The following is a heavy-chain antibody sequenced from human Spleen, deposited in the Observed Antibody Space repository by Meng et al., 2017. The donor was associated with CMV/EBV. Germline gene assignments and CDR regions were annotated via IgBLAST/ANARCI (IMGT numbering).Heavy chain of an antibody. CDR3: AREGITGTAESI. D-gene: IGHD1-7*01. CDR1: EFTVSSNY. Sequence: GGSLRLSCAASEFTVSSNYMTWVRQAPGKGLEWVSVIYSGGSTYFADSVKGRFTISRDSSKNTLYLQMNSLRAEDTTVYYCAREGITGTAESIWGQGTMVTVSS. CDR2: IYSGGST. V-gene: IGHV3-66*01. J-gene: IGHJ3*02.